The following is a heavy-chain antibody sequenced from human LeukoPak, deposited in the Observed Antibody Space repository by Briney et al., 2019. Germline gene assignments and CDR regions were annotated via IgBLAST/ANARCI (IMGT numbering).Heavy chain of an antibody. J-gene: IGHJ4*02. Sequence: GGSLRLSCAASGFTFSNYAMSWVRQAPGKGLEWVSVISGSGRSTDSADSVKGRFTLSRDNAKNSLYLQMNSLSAEDTALYYCAKDISSGWTWPPSSPHPGFDSWGQGTLVTVSS. D-gene: IGHD6-19*01. V-gene: IGHV3-23*01. CDR3: AKDISSGWTWPPSSPHPGFDS. CDR1: GFTFSNYA. CDR2: ISGSGRST.